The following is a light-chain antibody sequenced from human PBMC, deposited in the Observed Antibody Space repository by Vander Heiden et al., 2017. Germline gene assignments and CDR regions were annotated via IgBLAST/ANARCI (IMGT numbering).Light chain of an antibody. J-gene: IGLJ1*01. V-gene: IGLV1-40*01. CDR2: GNS. CDR3: QSYDSSLSVHYV. CDR1: SANIGAGYD. Sequence: QSVLTQPPSVSGAPGQRVPIPCTGSSANIGAGYDVHWYQQLPGTAPKLLIYGNSNRPSGVPDRFSGSKSGTSASLAITGLQAEDEADYYCQSYDSSLSVHYVFGTGTKVTVL.